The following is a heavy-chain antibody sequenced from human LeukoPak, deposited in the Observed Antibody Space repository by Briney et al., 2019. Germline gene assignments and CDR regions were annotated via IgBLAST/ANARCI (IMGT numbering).Heavy chain of an antibody. V-gene: IGHV4-59*12. CDR1: GDSISSYY. J-gene: IGHJ4*02. Sequence: PSETLSLTCTVSGDSISSYYWSWIRQPPGKGLEWIGYIYYSGSTNYNPSLKSRVTISVDTSKNQFSLQLNSVTSEDTAVYYCARGQYSAHDYWGQGTLVTVSS. CDR2: IYYSGST. D-gene: IGHD4-11*01. CDR3: ARGQYSAHDY.